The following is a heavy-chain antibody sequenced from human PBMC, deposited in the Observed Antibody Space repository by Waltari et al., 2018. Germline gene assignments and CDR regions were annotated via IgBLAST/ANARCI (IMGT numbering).Heavy chain of an antibody. CDR1: GGSFSGYY. CDR2: INHSGST. Sequence: QVQLQQWGAGLLKPSETLSLTCAVYGGSFSGYYWSWIRQPPGKGLEWIGEINHSGSTNYNPSLKSRVTISVDTSKNQFSLKLSSVTAADTAVYYCARQRNGCGGDCYEKRKTGRRENFDIWGQGTMVTVSS. V-gene: IGHV4-34*01. J-gene: IGHJ3*02. D-gene: IGHD2-21*02. CDR3: ARQRNGCGGDCYEKRKTGRRENFDI.